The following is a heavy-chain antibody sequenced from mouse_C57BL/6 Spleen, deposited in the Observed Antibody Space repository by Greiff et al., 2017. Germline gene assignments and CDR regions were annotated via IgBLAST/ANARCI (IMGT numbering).Heavy chain of an antibody. CDR2: FHPYNDDT. D-gene: IGHD1-1*01. Sequence: QVQLKESGAELVKPGASVKMSCKASGYTFTTYPIEWMKQNHGKRLEWIGNFHPYNDDTKYNEKFKGKATLTVEKSSSTVYLELSLLTSDDSAFYYCARGDYYGSRPLFDYWGQGTTLTVSS. CDR3: ARGDYYGSRPLFDY. J-gene: IGHJ2*01. CDR1: GYTFTTYP. V-gene: IGHV1-47*01.